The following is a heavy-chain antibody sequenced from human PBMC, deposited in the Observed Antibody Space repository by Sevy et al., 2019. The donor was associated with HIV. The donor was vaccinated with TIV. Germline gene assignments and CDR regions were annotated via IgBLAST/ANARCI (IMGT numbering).Heavy chain of an antibody. D-gene: IGHD2-15*01. CDR1: GFTFSDYY. J-gene: IGHJ4*02. Sequence: GGSLRLSCAASGFTFSDYYMSWIRQAPGKGLEWVSYISSSGSTIYYADSVKGRFTISRDNVKNSLYLQMNSLRAEDTAVYYCARGYCSGGSCYRLFDYWGQGTLVTVSS. CDR3: ARGYCSGGSCYRLFDY. CDR2: ISSSGSTI. V-gene: IGHV3-11*04.